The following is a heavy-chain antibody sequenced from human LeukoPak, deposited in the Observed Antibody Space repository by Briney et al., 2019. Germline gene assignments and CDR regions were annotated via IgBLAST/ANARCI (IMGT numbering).Heavy chain of an antibody. Sequence: SETLSLTCTVSGGSISTSNYYWGWIRQPPGKGLEWIGNIFYSGSTYYSPSLKSRVTISVDTSKNQFSLKLSSVTAADTAVYYCARGILYDFWSGYHNFDYWGQGTLVTVSS. D-gene: IGHD3-3*01. CDR2: IFYSGST. CDR3: ARGILYDFWSGYHNFDY. V-gene: IGHV4-39*07. J-gene: IGHJ4*02. CDR1: GGSISTSNYY.